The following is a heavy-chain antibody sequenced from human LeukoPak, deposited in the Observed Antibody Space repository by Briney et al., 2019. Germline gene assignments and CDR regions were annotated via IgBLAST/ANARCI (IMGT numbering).Heavy chain of an antibody. CDR1: GYSFTNYW. J-gene: IGHJ4*02. V-gene: IGHV5-51*01. Sequence: ESLQISCKGSGYSFTNYWIGWVRQMPGKGLEWMGIIYPGDSDTRYSPSFQGQVTISADKSISTAYLHWSSLKASDTAMYYCARRHQYCSGGSCYPYYFDSWGQGALVTVSS. CDR2: IYPGDSDT. D-gene: IGHD2-15*01. CDR3: ARRHQYCSGGSCYPYYFDS.